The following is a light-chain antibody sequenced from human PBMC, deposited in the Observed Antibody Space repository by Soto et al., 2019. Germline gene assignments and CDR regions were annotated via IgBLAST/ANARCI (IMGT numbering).Light chain of an antibody. Sequence: IQLTQSPSSLSASVGDRVTITCRASQGISSYLAWYQQKPGKGPKLLIYAASTLRSGVPSRFSGSGSGTDFTLTISSLQPEDFATYYCQQLNRYPFTFGPGTKVEIK. CDR3: QQLNRYPFT. V-gene: IGKV1-9*01. CDR1: QGISSY. CDR2: AAS. J-gene: IGKJ3*01.